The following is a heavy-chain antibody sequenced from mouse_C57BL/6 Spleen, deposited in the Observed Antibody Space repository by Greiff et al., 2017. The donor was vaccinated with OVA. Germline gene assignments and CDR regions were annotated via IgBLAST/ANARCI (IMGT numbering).Heavy chain of an antibody. Sequence: VQLQQSGPGLVKPSQSLSLTCSVTGYSITSGYYWNWIRQFPGNKLEWMGYISYDGSNNYNPSLKNRISITRDTSKNQFFLKLNSVTTEDTATYYCARMVTTVVDLFDYWGQGTTLTVSS. D-gene: IGHD1-1*01. CDR2: ISYDGSN. J-gene: IGHJ2*01. V-gene: IGHV3-6*01. CDR3: ARMVTTVVDLFDY. CDR1: GYSITSGYY.